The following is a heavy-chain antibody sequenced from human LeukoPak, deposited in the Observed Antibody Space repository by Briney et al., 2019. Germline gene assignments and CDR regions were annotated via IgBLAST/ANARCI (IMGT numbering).Heavy chain of an antibody. CDR2: ISGSGGST. CDR1: GFTFSSFA. CDR3: AKDRGIAAAGNWFDP. Sequence: GGSLRLSCAVSGFTFSSFAMNWVRQAPGKGLEWVSAISGSGGSTYYADSVKGRFTISRDNSKNTLYLQMNSLRAEDTAVYYCAKDRGIAAAGNWFDPWGQGTLVTVSS. V-gene: IGHV3-23*01. J-gene: IGHJ5*02. D-gene: IGHD6-13*01.